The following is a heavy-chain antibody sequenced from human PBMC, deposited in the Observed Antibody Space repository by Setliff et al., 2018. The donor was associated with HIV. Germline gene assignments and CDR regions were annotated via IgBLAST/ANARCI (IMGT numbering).Heavy chain of an antibody. Sequence: SETLSLTCAVYGSSFNNYYWSWIRQSPGKGLEWIGEIDHSGGPNYKSSLKSRVTITIDTSKNQFSLKVTSVTAADTAIYYCARGPVSGYDRGWVDSWGQGTQGTVS. V-gene: IGHV4-34*01. J-gene: IGHJ4*02. CDR2: IDHSGGP. D-gene: IGHD5-12*01. CDR3: ARGPVSGYDRGWVDS. CDR1: GSSFNNYY.